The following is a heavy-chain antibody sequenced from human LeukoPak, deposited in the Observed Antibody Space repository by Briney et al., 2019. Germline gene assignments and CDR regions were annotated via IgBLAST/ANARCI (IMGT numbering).Heavy chain of an antibody. CDR2: TNPSGGST. Sequence: GASVTVSCTASGYTFTSYYMHWVRQAPGQGLEWMGITNPSGGSTSYAQKFQGRVTMTRDTSTSTVYMELSSLRSEDTAVYYCASMIGERNWFDPWGQGTLVTVSS. CDR1: GYTFTSYY. J-gene: IGHJ5*02. CDR3: ASMIGERNWFDP. D-gene: IGHD3-10*02. V-gene: IGHV1-46*01.